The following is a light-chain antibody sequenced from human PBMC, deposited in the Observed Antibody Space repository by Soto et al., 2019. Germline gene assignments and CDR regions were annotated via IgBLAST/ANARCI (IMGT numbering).Light chain of an antibody. J-gene: IGLJ2*01. CDR3: SSYTSSSTLV. CDR1: SSDVGGSNY. CDR2: DVS. Sequence: QSALTQPASVSGSPGPSITISCTVTSSDVGGSNYVSWYQQHPGKAPKVMIYDVSNRPSGVSNRFSGSKSGNTASLPISGLQVEDEADYYCSSYTSSSTLVFGGGTKLTVL. V-gene: IGLV2-14*01.